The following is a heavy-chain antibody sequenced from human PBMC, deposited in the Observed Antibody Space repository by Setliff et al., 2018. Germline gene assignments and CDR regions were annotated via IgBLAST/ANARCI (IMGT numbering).Heavy chain of an antibody. D-gene: IGHD2-21*01. CDR3: ARGGEGALGIPSYGMDV. J-gene: IGHJ6*02. V-gene: IGHV4-30-4*08. CDR1: GGSISSGDYY. CDR2: IYYSGST. Sequence: SETLSLTCTVSGGSISSGDYYWSWIRQPPGKGLEWIGYIYYSGSTYYNPSLKSRVTISVDTSKNQFSLKLSSVTAADTAVYYCARGGEGALGIPSYGMDVWGQGTTVTVSS.